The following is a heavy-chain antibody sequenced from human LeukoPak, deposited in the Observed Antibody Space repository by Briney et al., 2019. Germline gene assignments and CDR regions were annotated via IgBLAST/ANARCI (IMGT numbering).Heavy chain of an antibody. D-gene: IGHD1-26*01. CDR1: GFIFSTYG. V-gene: IGHV3-33*06. Sequence: GGSLRLSCAASGFIFSTYGMHWVRQAPGKGLEWVAVVWSGGNNKYYSDSVKGRFTISRDNSKNTLYLQRNSLRAEDTAVYYCAKDGQVGAIGYFDYRGQGTLVTVSS. CDR3: AKDGQVGAIGYFDY. J-gene: IGHJ4*02. CDR2: VWSGGNNK.